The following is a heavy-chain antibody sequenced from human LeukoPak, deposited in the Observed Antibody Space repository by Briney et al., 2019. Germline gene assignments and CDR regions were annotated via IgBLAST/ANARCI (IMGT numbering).Heavy chain of an antibody. D-gene: IGHD3-16*01. CDR1: GFTFRSYA. CDR3: AKEGTFPLGFWDNFDY. CDR2: ISGSGGST. V-gene: IGHV3-23*01. J-gene: IGHJ4*02. Sequence: GGSLRLSCAASGFTFRSYAMSGVREAPGKGLEWGSAISGSGGSTYYADSVKGRFTISRDNSKNTLYLQMNSLRAEDTAVYYCAKEGTFPLGFWDNFDYWGQGTLVTVSS.